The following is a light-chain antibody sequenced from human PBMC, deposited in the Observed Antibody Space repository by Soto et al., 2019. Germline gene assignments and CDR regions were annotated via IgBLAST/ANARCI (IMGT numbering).Light chain of an antibody. Sequence: QSVLTQSPSASGTPGQRVNFSCSGSSSNIGGNYVYWYQHLPGAAPKLLFYRNDQRPSGVPDRFSASKFGTSASLAISGLRSEDEAHYYCATWDDSLNSLMFGGGTKVTVL. J-gene: IGLJ3*02. CDR1: SSNIGGNY. CDR2: RND. V-gene: IGLV1-47*01. CDR3: ATWDDSLNSLM.